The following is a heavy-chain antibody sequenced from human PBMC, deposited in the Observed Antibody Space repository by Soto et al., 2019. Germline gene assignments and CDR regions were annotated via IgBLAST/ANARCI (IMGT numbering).Heavy chain of an antibody. D-gene: IGHD5-18*01. V-gene: IGHV3-23*01. J-gene: IGHJ4*02. CDR1: GFTFSSYA. CDR3: VKDTPAWRQVWGYDY. CDR2: TSGSGGST. Sequence: GGSLSLSCAASGFTFSSYAMSWVCQAPGKGLEWVSATSGSGGSTYYADSVKGRFTISRDDSENTLYLQMNGLRAEDTAVYYCVKDTPAWRQVWGYDYWGQGALDPVSP.